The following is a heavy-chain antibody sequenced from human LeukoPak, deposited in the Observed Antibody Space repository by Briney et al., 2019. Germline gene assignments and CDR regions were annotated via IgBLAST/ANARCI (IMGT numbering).Heavy chain of an antibody. D-gene: IGHD2-15*01. CDR3: AKDIYSRQTFDY. V-gene: IGHV3-21*04. J-gene: IGHJ4*02. Sequence: GGSLRLSCAASGFTFSSYTMNWVRQAPGKGLEWVSSISSSSGYTYYADSVKGRFTISRDNSKNTLYLQMNSLRAEDTAVYYCAKDIYSRQTFDYWGQGTLVTVSS. CDR2: ISSSSGYT. CDR1: GFTFSSYT.